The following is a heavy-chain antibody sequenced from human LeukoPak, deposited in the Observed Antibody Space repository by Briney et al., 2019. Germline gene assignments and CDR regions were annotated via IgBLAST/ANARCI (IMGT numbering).Heavy chain of an antibody. CDR2: INHSGST. D-gene: IGHD3-10*01. Sequence: SETLSLTCAVYGGSFSGYYWSWIRQPPGKGLEWIGEINHSGSTNYNPSLKSRVTISVDTSKNQFSLKLSSVTAADTAVYYCARGLSPEYYGSGSPPHSDYWGQGTLVTVSS. CDR3: ARGLSPEYYGSGSPPHSDY. V-gene: IGHV4-34*01. CDR1: GGSFSGYY. J-gene: IGHJ4*02.